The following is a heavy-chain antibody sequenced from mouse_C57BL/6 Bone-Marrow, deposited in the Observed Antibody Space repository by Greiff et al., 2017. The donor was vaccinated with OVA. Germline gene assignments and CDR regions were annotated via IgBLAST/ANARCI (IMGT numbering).Heavy chain of an antibody. J-gene: IGHJ4*01. D-gene: IGHD2-10*01. Sequence: QVHVKQPGAELVKPGASVKMSCKASGYTFTSYWITWVKQRPGQGLEWIGDIYPGSGSTNYNEKFKSKATLTVDTSSSTAYMQLSSLTSEDSAVYYGARTYYGNYVYAMDDWGQGTSVTVSS. CDR2: IYPGSGST. V-gene: IGHV1-55*01. CDR1: GYTFTSYW. CDR3: ARTYYGNYVYAMDD.